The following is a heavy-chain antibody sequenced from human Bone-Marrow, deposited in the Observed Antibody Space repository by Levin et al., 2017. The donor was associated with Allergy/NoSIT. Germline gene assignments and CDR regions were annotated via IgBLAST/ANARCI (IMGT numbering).Heavy chain of an antibody. CDR1: GGSISSSSYY. V-gene: IGHV4-39*01. Sequence: SETLSLTCTVSGGSISSSSYYWGWIRQPPGKGLEWIGSIYYSGSTYYNPSLKSRVTISVDTSKNQFSLKLSSVTAADTAVYYCARRHPGRRGNDYWGQGTLVTVSS. D-gene: IGHD3-10*01. J-gene: IGHJ4*02. CDR3: ARRHPGRRGNDY. CDR2: IYYSGST.